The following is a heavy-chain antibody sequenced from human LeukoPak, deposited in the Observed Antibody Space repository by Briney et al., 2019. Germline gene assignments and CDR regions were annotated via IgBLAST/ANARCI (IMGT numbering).Heavy chain of an antibody. CDR3: ARARFLEWLLPHHAFDI. J-gene: IGHJ3*02. V-gene: IGHV3-21*01. D-gene: IGHD3-3*01. Sequence: GGSLRFSCAASGFTFSSDSMNCVRQAPGKGLEWVSSISSSSSYIYYADSVKGRFTISRDNAKNSLYLQMNSLRAEDTAVYYCARARFLEWLLPHHAFDIWGQGTMVTASS. CDR2: ISSSSSYI. CDR1: GFTFSSDS.